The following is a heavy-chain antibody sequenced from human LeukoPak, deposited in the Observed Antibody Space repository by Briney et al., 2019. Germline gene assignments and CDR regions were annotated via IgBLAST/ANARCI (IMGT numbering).Heavy chain of an antibody. J-gene: IGHJ4*02. Sequence: SETLSLTCAVYGGSFSGYYWSWIRQPPGKGLEWIGEINHSGSTNYNPSLKSRVAISVDTSKNQFSLKLSSVTAADTAVYYCARGGNGTTGLDYWGQGTLVTVSS. CDR3: ARGGNGTTGLDY. CDR2: INHSGST. D-gene: IGHD1-1*01. CDR1: GGSFSGYY. V-gene: IGHV4-34*01.